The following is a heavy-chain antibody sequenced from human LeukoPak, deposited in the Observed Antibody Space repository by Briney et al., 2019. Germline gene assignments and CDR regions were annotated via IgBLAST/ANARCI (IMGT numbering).Heavy chain of an antibody. V-gene: IGHV3-7*01. CDR3: ARVYQSTSGRAIDY. CDR1: GFTFSSYA. J-gene: IGHJ4*02. D-gene: IGHD2-2*01. Sequence: PGGSLRLSCAASGFTFSSYAMSWVRQAPGKGLEWVANIKQDGSAKDYVDSVKGRFTISRENAKNSLYLQMNSLRVDDTAIYYCARVYQSTSGRAIDYWGQGTLVTVSS. CDR2: IKQDGSAK.